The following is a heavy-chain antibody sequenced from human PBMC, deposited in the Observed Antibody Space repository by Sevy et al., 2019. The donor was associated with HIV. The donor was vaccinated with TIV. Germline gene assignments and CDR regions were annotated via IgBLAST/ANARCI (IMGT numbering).Heavy chain of an antibody. Sequence: SETLSLTCTVSGGSNSSSSYYWGWICQPAGKGLEWIGGSYYSGSTYYNPSLKSRVTISVDTSKNQFSLKLSSVTAADTAVYYCAADYYDRGGFDPWGQGTLVTVSS. CDR3: AADYYDRGGFDP. J-gene: IGHJ5*02. V-gene: IGHV4-39*01. CDR1: GGSNSSSSYY. CDR2: SYYSGST. D-gene: IGHD3-22*01.